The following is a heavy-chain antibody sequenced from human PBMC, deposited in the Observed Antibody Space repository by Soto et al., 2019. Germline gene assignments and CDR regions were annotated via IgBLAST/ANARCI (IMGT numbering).Heavy chain of an antibody. CDR3: ARGTSGDKVDY. Sequence: QVQLQESGPGLVEPSQTLSLTCTVSGGSISSDDYCWSWIRQSPGKGLEWIGHIYDSGNTYSNPSLKNRLTISGEPSNNQFALRLSSVTAAATAVYFWARGTSGDKVDYWGPGTLVTVSS. V-gene: IGHV4-30-4*01. D-gene: IGHD1-26*01. J-gene: IGHJ4*02. CDR1: GGSISSDDYC. CDR2: IYDSGNT.